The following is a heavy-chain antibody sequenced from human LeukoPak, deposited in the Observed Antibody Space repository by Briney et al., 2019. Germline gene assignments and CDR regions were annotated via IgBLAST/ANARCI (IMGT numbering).Heavy chain of an antibody. J-gene: IGHJ3*02. D-gene: IGHD3-16*02. CDR2: ISAYNGKT. V-gene: IGHV1-18*01. Sequence: ASVNVSCKASGYEFSSYGISWVRQAPGQGLEWMGWISAYNGKTKYAEKFQGRLTMTTETSTSTAYMELRSLTSADTAVYYCAKDSPRDDYVRGSYRYSRRGLDIWGQGTMVTVSS. CDR1: GYEFSSYG. CDR3: AKDSPRDDYVRGSYRYSRRGLDI.